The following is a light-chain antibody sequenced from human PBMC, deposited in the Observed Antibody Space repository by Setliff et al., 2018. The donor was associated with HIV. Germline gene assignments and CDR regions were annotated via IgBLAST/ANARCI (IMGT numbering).Light chain of an antibody. V-gene: IGLV2-14*01. CDR2: EVS. Sequence: QSALTRPASVSGSPGQSITISCAGTSSDIGDYNYVSWYQQYPGKVPKLMIYEVSYRPSGVSNRFSGSKSGNTASLTISGLQAEDEADYFCSSFTNSRTYVFGTGTKVTVL. CDR1: SSDIGDYNY. J-gene: IGLJ1*01. CDR3: SSFTNSRTYV.